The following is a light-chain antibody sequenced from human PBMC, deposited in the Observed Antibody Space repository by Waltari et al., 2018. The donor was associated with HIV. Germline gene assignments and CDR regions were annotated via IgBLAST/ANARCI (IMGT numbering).Light chain of an antibody. V-gene: IGLV3-25*03. Sequence: SSGLTQPPSVSVSPGQTAKITCSGDGLSKQYVFRYQQKTGQAPVLVIYKDTERPSNIPERFSGATSGTTVTLTISGVQAEDEADYFCHSEDNTGAAFFGGGTRLTVL. CDR3: HSEDNTGAAF. CDR2: KDT. J-gene: IGLJ2*01. CDR1: GLSKQY.